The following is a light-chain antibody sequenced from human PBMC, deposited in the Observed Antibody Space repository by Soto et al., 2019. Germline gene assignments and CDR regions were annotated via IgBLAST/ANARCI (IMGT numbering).Light chain of an antibody. Sequence: QSALTQPPSVSGSPGQSVTISCTGTSSDVGSYNRVSWYQQPPGTAPKLMIYEVSNRPSGVPDRFSGSKSGNTASLTISGRQAEEEADYYCSLYTSSSTVVFGGGTKLTVL. CDR3: SLYTSSSTVV. CDR2: EVS. CDR1: SSDVGSYNR. J-gene: IGLJ2*01. V-gene: IGLV2-18*01.